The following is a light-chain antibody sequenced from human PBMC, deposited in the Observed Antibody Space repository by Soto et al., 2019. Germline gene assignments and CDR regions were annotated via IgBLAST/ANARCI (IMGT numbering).Light chain of an antibody. CDR1: QSVRNNY. V-gene: IGKV3-20*01. Sequence: EIVLTQSPGTLSLSPGERATLSCRASQSVRNNYLAWYQHKRGQAPRLLIYGASTRATGIPDRFSGSGSGTYFTLTISRLEPEYFAVYYCQQFDSSAITFGQGTRLEIK. J-gene: IGKJ5*01. CDR2: GAS. CDR3: QQFDSSAIT.